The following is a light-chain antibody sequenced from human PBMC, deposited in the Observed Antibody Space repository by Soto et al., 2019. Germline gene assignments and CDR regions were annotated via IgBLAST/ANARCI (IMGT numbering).Light chain of an antibody. CDR1: QRVSNN. CDR3: QQYNNWPRT. CDR2: GAS. V-gene: IGKV3-15*01. J-gene: IGKJ1*01. Sequence: EIVMTQSPATLSVSPGERATLSCRASQRVSNNLAWYQQKPGQAPRPLIHGASTRATGIPARFSGSGSGTEFTLTIRSLQSEDFAIYYCQQYNNWPRTFGQGTKVDIK.